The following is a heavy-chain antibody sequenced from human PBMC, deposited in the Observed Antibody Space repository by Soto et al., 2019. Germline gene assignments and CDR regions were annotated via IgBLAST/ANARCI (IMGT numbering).Heavy chain of an antibody. CDR2: IIPIFGTA. CDR1: GGTFSSYA. J-gene: IGHJ4*02. D-gene: IGHD3-22*01. CDR3: ARDYSRWYYDSSGYSMAFDY. V-gene: IGHV1-69*13. Sequence: SVKVSCKASGGTFSSYAISWVRQAPGQGLEWMGGIIPIFGTANYAQKFQGRVTITADESTSTAYMELSSLRSEDTAVYYCARDYSRWYYDSSGYSMAFDYWGQGTLVTVSS.